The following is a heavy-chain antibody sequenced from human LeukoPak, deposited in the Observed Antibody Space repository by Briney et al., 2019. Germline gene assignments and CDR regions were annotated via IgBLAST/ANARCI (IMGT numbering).Heavy chain of an antibody. V-gene: IGHV3-30-3*01. CDR1: GFAFSSYA. D-gene: IGHD6-19*01. J-gene: IGHJ4*02. CDR2: ISLNGDNK. CDR3: ARDQGGTSGWHHGDY. Sequence: GGSLRLSCAASGFAFSSYAMHWVRQAPGKGLEWVAVISLNGDNKYYADSVKGRFTISRDNSKNTLYFQMNSLRTEDTAVYYCARDQGGTSGWHHGDYWGQGTLVTVSS.